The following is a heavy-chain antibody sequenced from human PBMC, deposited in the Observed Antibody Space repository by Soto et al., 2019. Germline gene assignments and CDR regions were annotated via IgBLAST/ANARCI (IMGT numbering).Heavy chain of an antibody. CDR3: ARETYYYGSGSYYVFDY. J-gene: IGHJ4*02. D-gene: IGHD3-10*01. CDR1: GYTFTSYD. CDR2: MNPNSGNT. V-gene: IGHV1-8*01. Sequence: ASVKVSCKASGYTFTSYDINWVRQATGQGLEWMGWMNPNSGNTGYAQKFQGRVTMTRNTSISTAYMELSSLRSEDTAVYYCARETYYYGSGSYYVFDYWGQGTLVTVSS.